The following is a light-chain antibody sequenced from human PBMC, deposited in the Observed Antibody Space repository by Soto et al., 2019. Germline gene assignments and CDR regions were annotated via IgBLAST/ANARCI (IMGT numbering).Light chain of an antibody. CDR1: QSVTSDY. Sequence: EIVLTQSPGTLSLSPGERATLSCRASQSVTSDYLAWYQQKPGQAPRVLIYGGSSRATGIPDRFSASGSGTDFTLTISRLEPEDFAVYYCQHYGRSPRFTFGPGTKVDVK. CDR2: GGS. V-gene: IGKV3-20*01. CDR3: QHYGRSPRFT. J-gene: IGKJ3*01.